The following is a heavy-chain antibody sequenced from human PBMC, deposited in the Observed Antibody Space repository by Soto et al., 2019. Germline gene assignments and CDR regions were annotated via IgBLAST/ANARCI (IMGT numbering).Heavy chain of an antibody. V-gene: IGHV3-21*01. D-gene: IGHD3-16*02. Sequence: GGSLRLSCAASGFTFSSYSMNWVRQAPGKGLEWVSSISSSSSYIYYADSVKGRFTISRDNAKNSLYLQMNSLRAEDTAVYYCARDLITFGGVIESYDYWGQGTLVTVSS. J-gene: IGHJ4*02. CDR2: ISSSSSYI. CDR1: GFTFSSYS. CDR3: ARDLITFGGVIESYDY.